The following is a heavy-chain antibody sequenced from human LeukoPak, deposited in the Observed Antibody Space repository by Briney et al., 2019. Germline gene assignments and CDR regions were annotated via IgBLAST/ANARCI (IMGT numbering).Heavy chain of an antibody. CDR2: INHSGST. Sequence: SETLSLTCAVYGGSFSGYYWSWIRQPPGKGLEWIGEINHSGSTNYNPSLKSRATISVDTSKNQFSLKLNTVTAADTAVYYCARDVNWFDPWGQGTLVTVSS. J-gene: IGHJ5*02. V-gene: IGHV4-34*01. CDR3: ARDVNWFDP. CDR1: GGSFSGYY.